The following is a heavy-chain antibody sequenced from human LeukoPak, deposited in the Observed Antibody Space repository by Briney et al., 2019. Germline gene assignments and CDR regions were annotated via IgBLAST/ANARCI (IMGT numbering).Heavy chain of an antibody. J-gene: IGHJ4*02. CDR3: ARETELRTFDY. D-gene: IGHD1-7*01. CDR1: DFSFSIRG. V-gene: IGHV3-33*01. Sequence: PGGSLRLSCAASDFSFSIRGMHWVRHAPGKGLEWVALIWSDGSKKYYADSVKGRFTISRDNSKNTLSLQMNSLRAEDTAVYYCARETELRTFDYWGQGTLVTVSS. CDR2: IWSDGSKK.